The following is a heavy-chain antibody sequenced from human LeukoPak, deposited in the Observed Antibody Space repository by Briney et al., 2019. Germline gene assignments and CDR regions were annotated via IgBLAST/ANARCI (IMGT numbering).Heavy chain of an antibody. Sequence: ASVKVSCKASGYTFTSYGISWVRQAPGQGLEWMGWISAYNGNTNYAQKLQGRVTMTTDTSTSTAYMELRSLRSDDTTVYYCARDYRRFGELFAGPWGQGTLVTVSS. D-gene: IGHD3-10*01. J-gene: IGHJ5*02. V-gene: IGHV1-18*01. CDR2: ISAYNGNT. CDR3: ARDYRRFGELFAGP. CDR1: GYTFTSYG.